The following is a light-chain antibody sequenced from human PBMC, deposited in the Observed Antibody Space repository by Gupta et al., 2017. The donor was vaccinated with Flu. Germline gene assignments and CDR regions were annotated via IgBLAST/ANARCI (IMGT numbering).Light chain of an antibody. CDR2: GGY. Sequence: DIQLTQSPSSVSASIGDRVTITCRASQGISSWLAWHQQRPGKAPKPLVYGGYNLQRGVPSRFSASESGTEFTLTITSLQPEDFATYYCQQAHSFPFTFGGGTKVEIK. J-gene: IGKJ4*01. CDR1: QGISSW. V-gene: IGKV1-12*01. CDR3: QQAHSFPFT.